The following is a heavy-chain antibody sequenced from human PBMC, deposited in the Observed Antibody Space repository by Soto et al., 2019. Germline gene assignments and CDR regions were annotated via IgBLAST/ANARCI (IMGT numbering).Heavy chain of an antibody. J-gene: IGHJ6*02. V-gene: IGHV1-69*06. D-gene: IGHD1-26*01. Sequence: SVKVSCKASGGTFSSYAVSCVRQAPGQGLEWMGGIIPIFGTANYAQKFQGRVTITADKSTSTAYMELSSLRSEDTAVYYCARVGGSYARNYYYYGMDVWGQGTTVTVSS. CDR2: IIPIFGTA. CDR3: ARVGGSYARNYYYYGMDV. CDR1: GGTFSSYA.